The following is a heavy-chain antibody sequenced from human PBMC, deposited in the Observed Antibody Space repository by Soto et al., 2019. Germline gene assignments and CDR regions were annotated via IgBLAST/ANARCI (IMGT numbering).Heavy chain of an antibody. CDR2: INPSGGST. D-gene: IGHD6-13*01. CDR3: ARDPFIVASGNPLRNWFYP. Sequence: GASVKLSCKASGYTFTSYYMHWVRQAPGQGLDWMGIINPSGGSTSYAQKFQGRVTMTRDTSTSTVYMELSSLRSEDTAVYYCARDPFIVASGNPLRNWFYPWGQGTLVTVSS. J-gene: IGHJ5*02. V-gene: IGHV1-46*03. CDR1: GYTFTSYY.